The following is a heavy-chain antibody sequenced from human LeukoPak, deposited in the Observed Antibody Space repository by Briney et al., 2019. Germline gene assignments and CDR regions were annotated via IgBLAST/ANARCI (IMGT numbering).Heavy chain of an antibody. CDR3: ARDSSYYDILTGYYSAYYYGMDV. Sequence: GASVKVSCKASGYTFTSYGISWVRQAPGQGLEWMGWISAYNGNTNYAQKLQGRVTMTTDTSTSTAYMELRSLRSDNTAVYYCARDSSYYDILTGYYSAYYYGMDVWGQGTAVTVSS. V-gene: IGHV1-18*01. CDR2: ISAYNGNT. J-gene: IGHJ6*02. D-gene: IGHD3-9*01. CDR1: GYTFTSYG.